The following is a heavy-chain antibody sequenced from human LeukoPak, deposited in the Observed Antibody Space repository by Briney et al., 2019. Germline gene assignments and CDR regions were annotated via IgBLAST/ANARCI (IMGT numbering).Heavy chain of an antibody. V-gene: IGHV4-59*10. CDR2: IYTSGST. J-gene: IGHJ4*02. CDR1: GGSFSGYY. D-gene: IGHD3-10*01. Sequence: SETLSLTCAVYGGSFSGYYWSWIRQPPGKGLEWIGRIYTSGSTNYNPSLKSRVTISVDTSKNQFSLKLSSVTAADTAVYYCARWDGSGFRYWGQGTLVTVSS. CDR3: ARWDGSGFRY.